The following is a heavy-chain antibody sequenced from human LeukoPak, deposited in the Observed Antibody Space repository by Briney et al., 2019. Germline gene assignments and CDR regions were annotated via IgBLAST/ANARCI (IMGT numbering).Heavy chain of an antibody. D-gene: IGHD5-24*01. CDR1: GFTFSSYG. Sequence: GGSLRLSCAASGFTFSSYGMHWVRQAPGKGLEWVAYIQYDGSNEQYADSVKGRFSISRDSSKNILYLQMNSLRAEGTALYYCAKGGRGWLQLLYYFDYWGQGTLVTVSS. CDR2: IQYDGSNE. J-gene: IGHJ4*02. V-gene: IGHV3-30*02. CDR3: AKGGRGWLQLLYYFDY.